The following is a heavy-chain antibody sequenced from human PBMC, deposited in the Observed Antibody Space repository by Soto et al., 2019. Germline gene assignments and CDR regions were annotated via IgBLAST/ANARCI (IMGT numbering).Heavy chain of an antibody. CDR3: ASQQLEFSNWSHS. CDR2: VYYSGRT. Sequence: SETLSLTCTVSGASVSSDTHYWAWVRQPLGKGLEWIGCVYYSGRTYYNPSLKSRVSISIDTSKNQFSVKLTSMTAADTAIYFCASQQLEFSNWSHSCGQGT. V-gene: IGHV4-39*01. J-gene: IGHJ5*01. D-gene: IGHD1-1*01. CDR1: GASVSSDTHY.